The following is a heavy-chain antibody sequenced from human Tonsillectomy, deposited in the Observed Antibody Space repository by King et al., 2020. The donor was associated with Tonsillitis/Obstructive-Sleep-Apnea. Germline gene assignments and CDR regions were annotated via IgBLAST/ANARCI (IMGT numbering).Heavy chain of an antibody. J-gene: IGHJ3*02. V-gene: IGHV1-2*02. CDR1: GYTFTGYY. CDR2: INPNSGGT. CDR3: ARLPQAYYYDSSGYYRKQDAFDI. D-gene: IGHD3-22*01. Sequence: QLVQSGAEVKKPGASVKVSCKASGYTFTGYYMHWVRQAPGQGLEWMGWINPNSGGTNYAQKFQGRVTMTRHTSISTAYMELSRLRSDDTAVYYCARLPQAYYYDSSGYYRKQDAFDIWGQGTMVTVSS.